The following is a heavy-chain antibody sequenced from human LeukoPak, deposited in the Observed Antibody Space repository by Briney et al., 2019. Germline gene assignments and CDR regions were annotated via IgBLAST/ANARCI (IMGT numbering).Heavy chain of an antibody. CDR2: INHSGST. J-gene: IGHJ6*03. D-gene: IGHD2-2*01. Sequence: SETLSLTCAVYGGSFSGYYWGWIRQPPGKGLEWIGEINHSGSTNYNPSLKSRVTISVDTSKNQFSLKLSSVTAADTAVYYCARARYCSSTSCYALFNYYYMDVWGKGTTVTVSS. CDR3: ARARYCSSTSCYALFNYYYMDV. CDR1: GGSFSGYY. V-gene: IGHV4-34*01.